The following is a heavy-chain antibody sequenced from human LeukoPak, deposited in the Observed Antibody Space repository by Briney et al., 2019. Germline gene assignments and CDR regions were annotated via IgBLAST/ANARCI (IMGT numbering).Heavy chain of an antibody. CDR2: MNPNSGNT. Sequence: ASVKVSCKASGYTFTSYDIDWVRQATGQGLEWMGWMNPNSGNTGYAQKFQGRVTMTRNTSISTAYMELSSLRSEDTAVYYCARVYSSSWKRLFNWFDPWGQGTLVTVSS. D-gene: IGHD6-13*01. CDR1: GYTFTSYD. CDR3: ARVYSSSWKRLFNWFDP. J-gene: IGHJ5*02. V-gene: IGHV1-8*01.